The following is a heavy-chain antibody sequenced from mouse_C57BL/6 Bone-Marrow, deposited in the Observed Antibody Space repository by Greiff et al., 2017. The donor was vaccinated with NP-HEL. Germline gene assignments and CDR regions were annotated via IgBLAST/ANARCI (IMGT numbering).Heavy chain of an antibody. CDR1: GFNIKDDY. D-gene: IGHD1-1*01. CDR2: IDPENGDT. CDR3: TLITTVVATDWYFDV. J-gene: IGHJ1*03. V-gene: IGHV14-4*01. Sequence: EVQLQQSGAELVRPGASVKLSCTASGFNIKDDYMHWVKQRPEQGLEWIGWIDPENGDTAYASKFQGKATITADTSSNTAYLQLSSLTSEDTAVYYCTLITTVVATDWYFDVWGTGTTVTVSS.